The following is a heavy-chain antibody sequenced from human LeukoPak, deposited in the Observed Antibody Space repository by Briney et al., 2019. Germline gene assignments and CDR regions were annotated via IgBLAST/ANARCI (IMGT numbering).Heavy chain of an antibody. CDR1: GASISNYY. Sequence: SETLSLTCTVSGASISNYYCIWIRQPPGKGLEWVGYISHTGTTTSNPSLKSRVTISRDASKNQLSLRLRSVTAADTAVYYCARHFDYWGQGTPVTASS. CDR3: ARHFDY. V-gene: IGHV4-59*08. CDR2: ISHTGTT. J-gene: IGHJ4*02.